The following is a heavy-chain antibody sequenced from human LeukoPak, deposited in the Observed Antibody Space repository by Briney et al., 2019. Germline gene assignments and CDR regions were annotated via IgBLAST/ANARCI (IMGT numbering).Heavy chain of an antibody. CDR1: GGTFSSYA. Sequence: ASVKVSCKASGGTFSSYAINWVRQAPGQGLEWMGGIIPIFGTANYAQKFQGRVTITADKSTNTAYMELSSLRSEDTAMYYCARGANYYDSSGFCYIGGYYFDYWGQGTLVTVSS. CDR2: IIPIFGTA. V-gene: IGHV1-69*06. J-gene: IGHJ4*02. D-gene: IGHD3-22*01. CDR3: ARGANYYDSSGFCYIGGYYFDY.